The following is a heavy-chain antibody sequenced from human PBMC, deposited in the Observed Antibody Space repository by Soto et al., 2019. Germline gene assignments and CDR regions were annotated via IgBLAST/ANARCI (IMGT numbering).Heavy chain of an antibody. V-gene: IGHV3-23*01. D-gene: IGHD3-22*01. J-gene: IGHJ3*02. CDR3: AKGGKLYYYDSSGYAFDI. CDR2: ISGSGGST. Sequence: GGSLRLSCAASGFTFSSYAMSWVRQAPGKGLEWVSAISGSGGSTYYADSVKCRFTISRDNSKNTLCLQMNGLRAEDTAVYYCAKGGKLYYYDSSGYAFDIWGQGTMVTVSS. CDR1: GFTFSSYA.